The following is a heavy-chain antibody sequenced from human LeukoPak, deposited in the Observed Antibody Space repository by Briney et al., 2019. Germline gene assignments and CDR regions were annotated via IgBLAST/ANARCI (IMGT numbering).Heavy chain of an antibody. CDR3: ASCLFDYYYFAQ. CDR2: IYHSGTT. J-gene: IGHJ4*02. Sequence: SETLSLTCAVSGDSITSHNWWSRVRQSPGKGLEWIGEIYHSGTTNYSPSLKSRVTISVDKSKNQLSLKLTSVTAADTAVYFCASCLFDYYYFAQWGQGTLVTVSS. D-gene: IGHD2/OR15-2a*01. CDR1: GDSITSHNW. V-gene: IGHV4-4*02.